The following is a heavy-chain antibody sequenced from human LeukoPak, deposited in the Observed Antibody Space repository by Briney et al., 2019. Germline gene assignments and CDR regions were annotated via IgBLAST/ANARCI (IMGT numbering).Heavy chain of an antibody. Sequence: GGSLRLSCAASGFTFSDYCVNWIRQAPGKGLEWVSYISDSGSIKYYADSVKGRFTISRDNSKNSLYLQMNSLRAEDTALYYCAREGRLAENDYWGQGTLVTVSS. J-gene: IGHJ4*02. CDR3: AREGRLAENDY. CDR2: ISDSGSIK. CDR1: GFTFSDYC. V-gene: IGHV3-11*01.